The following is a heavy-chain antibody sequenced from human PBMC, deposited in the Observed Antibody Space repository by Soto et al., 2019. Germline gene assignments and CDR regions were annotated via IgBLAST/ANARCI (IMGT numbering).Heavy chain of an antibody. CDR3: ARGRPDVIPILPGLTEGFTY. V-gene: IGHV1-69*01. J-gene: IGHJ4*02. CDR1: GGTFSTSG. D-gene: IGHD2-2*01. Sequence: LVQSGPEVKQFGSSVSVSCKASGGTFSTSGFNWVRQAPGQGLEWMGGIIPNFGTPNYAQKFQDRITITADEGTSTVYMELISLGSEDTAVYYCARGRPDVIPILPGLTEGFTYWGQGALVTVSS. CDR2: IIPNFGTP.